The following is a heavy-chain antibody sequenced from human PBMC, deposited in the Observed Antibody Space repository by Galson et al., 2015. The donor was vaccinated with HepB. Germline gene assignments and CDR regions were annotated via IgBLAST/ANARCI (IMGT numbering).Heavy chain of an antibody. CDR2: ISSSSSTI. D-gene: IGHD4/OR15-4a*01. V-gene: IGHV3-48*01. CDR3: ARDFRGAVGLSDY. CDR1: GFTFSSYS. Sequence: SLRLSCAASGFTFSSYSMNWVRQAPGKGLEWVSYISSSSSTIYYADSVKGRFTISRDNAKNSLYLQMNSLRAEDTAVYYCARDFRGAVGLSDYWGQGTLVSVSS. J-gene: IGHJ4*02.